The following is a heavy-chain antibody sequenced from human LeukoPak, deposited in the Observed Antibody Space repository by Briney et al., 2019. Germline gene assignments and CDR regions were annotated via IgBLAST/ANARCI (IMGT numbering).Heavy chain of an antibody. J-gene: IGHJ5*02. CDR1: GFPFRDYY. CDR3: ASSYCGGNCLVS. Sequence: GSLRPSFAASGFPFRDYYMGWIPQAPGRGLESVSYISSSGSTTYYTDSVKGRFTISRDNAKNSLYLQMNSLRPEDTAVYYCASSYCGGNCLVSWGQGTLVTVSS. CDR2: ISSSGSTT. D-gene: IGHD2-21*02. V-gene: IGHV3-11*01.